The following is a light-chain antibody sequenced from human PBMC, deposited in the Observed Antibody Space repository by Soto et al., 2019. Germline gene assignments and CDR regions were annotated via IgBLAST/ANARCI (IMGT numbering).Light chain of an antibody. CDR3: QQCDSMPWT. CDR1: QSISGY. J-gene: IGKJ1*01. V-gene: IGKV1-39*01. CDR2: AAS. Sequence: DIQMTQSPSSLSASVGDRVTITCRASQSISGYLNWYQKKSGQAPRLLMYAASSLQSGVPSRFSGSGSGTDFTLTISSLQPEDSATYYCQQCDSMPWTFGQGTKVDIK.